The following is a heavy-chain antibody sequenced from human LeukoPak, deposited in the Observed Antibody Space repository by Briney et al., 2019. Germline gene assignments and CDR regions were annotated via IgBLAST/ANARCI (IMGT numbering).Heavy chain of an antibody. Sequence: ASVKVSCXASGYTFTSYDINWVRQASGQGLEWMEWMNPNSGNTGYAQKFQGRVTMTRNTSISTAYMELSSLRSEDTAVYYCAREGGWYRGLVDYWGQGTLVTVSS. CDR2: MNPNSGNT. CDR1: GYTFTSYD. V-gene: IGHV1-8*01. D-gene: IGHD6-19*01. CDR3: AREGGWYRGLVDY. J-gene: IGHJ4*02.